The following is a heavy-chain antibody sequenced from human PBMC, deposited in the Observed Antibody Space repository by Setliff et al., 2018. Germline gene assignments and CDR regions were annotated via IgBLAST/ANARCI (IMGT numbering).Heavy chain of an antibody. V-gene: IGHV3-21*01. CDR1: GFTFSSYT. J-gene: IGHJ4*02. CDR2: IDSSSTWI. Sequence: PGGSLRLSCAASGFTFSSYTMNWVRQAPGQGLEWVSLIDSSSTWIYYADSVKGRFTISRDTAKNSLYLQMNSLRAEDTAVYYCARLRKDYGDYYYFDYWGQGTLVTVSS. CDR3: ARLRKDYGDYYYFDY. D-gene: IGHD4-17*01.